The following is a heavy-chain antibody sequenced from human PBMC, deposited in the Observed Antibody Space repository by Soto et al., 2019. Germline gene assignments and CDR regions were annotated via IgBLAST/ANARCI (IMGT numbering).Heavy chain of an antibody. V-gene: IGHV3-21*01. D-gene: IGHD3-10*01. J-gene: IGHJ5*02. CDR3: ARGLWFGDETFGNNWFDP. Sequence: PGGSLRLSCAASGFTFSSYSMNWVRQAPGKGLEWVSSISSSSYIYYADSVKGRFTISRDNAKNSLYLQMNSLRAEDTAVYYCARGLWFGDETFGNNWFDPWGQGTLVTVSS. CDR2: ISSSSYI. CDR1: GFTFSSYS.